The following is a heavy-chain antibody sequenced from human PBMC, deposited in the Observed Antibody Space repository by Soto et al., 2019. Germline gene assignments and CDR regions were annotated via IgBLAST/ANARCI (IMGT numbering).Heavy chain of an antibody. CDR3: SSSDTAMVEFDY. CDR2: IYYSGST. Sequence: SETLSLTCTVSGGSISSYYWSWIRQPPGKGLEWIGYIYYSGSTNYNPSLKSRVTISIDTSKNKFSLKLSSVTVADTAVYYCSSSDTAMVEFDYWGQGTLVTVSS. D-gene: IGHD5-18*01. V-gene: IGHV4-59*01. J-gene: IGHJ4*02. CDR1: GGSISSYY.